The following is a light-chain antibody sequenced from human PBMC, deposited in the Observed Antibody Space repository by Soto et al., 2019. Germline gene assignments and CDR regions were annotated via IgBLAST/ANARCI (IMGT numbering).Light chain of an antibody. CDR3: DQYGSTPPYT. Sequence: EVVLTQSPGTLSLSPGERATLSCRASQSIINNYLAWYQQRPGQAPRLLIYGSSDRATGIPGRFSGSGSGTDFTLTISRLEPEDFAVYYWDQYGSTPPYTFGQGTKVEI. CDR1: QSIINNY. CDR2: GSS. J-gene: IGKJ2*01. V-gene: IGKV3-20*01.